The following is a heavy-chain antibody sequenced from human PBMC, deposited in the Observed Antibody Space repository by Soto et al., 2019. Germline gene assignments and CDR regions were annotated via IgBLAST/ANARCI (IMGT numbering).Heavy chain of an antibody. V-gene: IGHV1-8*01. J-gene: IGHJ3*02. D-gene: IGHD6-19*01. CDR2: MNPNSGNT. Sequence: QVQLVQSGAEVKRSGASVRISCKASGYTFNRHDINWVRQATGQGPERIGWMNPNSGNTGYAQTFQGRVTMTRDSSITTAYMDLSSLTSEATAIYYCAREGLYGSIKDNTFDIWGEGTMVSVSS. CDR3: AREGLYGSIKDNTFDI. CDR1: GYTFNRHD.